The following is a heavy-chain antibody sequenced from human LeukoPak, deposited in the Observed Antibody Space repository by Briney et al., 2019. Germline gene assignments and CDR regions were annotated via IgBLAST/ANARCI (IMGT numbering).Heavy chain of an antibody. CDR2: IYYSGST. V-gene: IGHV4-31*03. D-gene: IGHD6-13*01. Sequence: SETLSLTCTVSGGSISSGGYYWSWIRQHPRKGLEWIGYIYYSGSTYYNPSLKSRVTISVDTSKNQFSLKLSSVTAADTAVYYCARDGGIAAAGVDYWGQGTLVTVSS. J-gene: IGHJ4*02. CDR1: GGSISSGGYY. CDR3: ARDGGIAAAGVDY.